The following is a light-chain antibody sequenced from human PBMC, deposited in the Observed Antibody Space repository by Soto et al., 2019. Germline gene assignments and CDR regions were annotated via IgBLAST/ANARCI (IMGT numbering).Light chain of an antibody. CDR1: NSDIGTYNY. CDR3: SSYTSRTTLVI. Sequence: QSALTQPASVSGSPGQSITISCTGTNSDIGTYNYVTWYQQHPGKAPKLIIYDVNNRPSGVSNRFSGSKSGNTASLTISGLQAEDEADYYCSSYTSRTTLVIFGGGTKLTVL. V-gene: IGLV2-14*01. CDR2: DVN. J-gene: IGLJ2*01.